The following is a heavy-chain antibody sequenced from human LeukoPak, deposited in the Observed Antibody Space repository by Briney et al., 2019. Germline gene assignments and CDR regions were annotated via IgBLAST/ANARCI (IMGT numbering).Heavy chain of an antibody. J-gene: IGHJ6*03. CDR2: IYTSGST. Sequence: SETLSLTCTVSGGSISSYYWSWIRQPAGKGLEWIGRIYTSGSTNYNPSLKSRVTMSVDTSKSQFSLKLSSVTAADTAVYYCARDVGCSSTSCRKKYYYYYYMDVWGKGTTVTVSS. D-gene: IGHD2-2*01. V-gene: IGHV4-4*07. CDR3: ARDVGCSSTSCRKKYYYYYYMDV. CDR1: GGSISSYY.